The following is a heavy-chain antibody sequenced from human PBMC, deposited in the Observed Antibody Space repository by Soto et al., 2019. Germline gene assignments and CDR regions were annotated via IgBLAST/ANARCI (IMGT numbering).Heavy chain of an antibody. CDR2: ISWNSGSI. V-gene: IGHV3-9*01. CDR1: GFTFDDYA. J-gene: IGHJ6*02. D-gene: IGHD2-15*01. Sequence: EVQLVESGGGLVQPGRSLRLSCAASGFTFDDYAMHWVRQAPGKGLEWVSGISWNSGSIGYADSVKGRFTISRDNAKNSLYRQMNSERAEDTALYYCGKSSRVVVLSRQAVWRGIDVWGQGTTVTVSS. CDR3: GKSSRVVVLSRQAVWRGIDV.